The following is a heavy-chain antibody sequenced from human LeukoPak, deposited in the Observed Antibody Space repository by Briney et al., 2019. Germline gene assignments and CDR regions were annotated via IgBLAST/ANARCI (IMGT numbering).Heavy chain of an antibody. J-gene: IGHJ4*02. CDR1: GGSMSSGSYY. CDR3: ARGTSGSADY. V-gene: IGHV4-61*02. Sequence: SQTLSLTCTVSGGSMSSGSYYWSWIRQPAGKGLEWIGRIYTSGSTNYNPSLKSRVTISVDTSKNRFSLKLSSVTAADTAVYYCARGTSGSADYWGQGTLVTVSS. CDR2: IYTSGST. D-gene: IGHD3-10*01.